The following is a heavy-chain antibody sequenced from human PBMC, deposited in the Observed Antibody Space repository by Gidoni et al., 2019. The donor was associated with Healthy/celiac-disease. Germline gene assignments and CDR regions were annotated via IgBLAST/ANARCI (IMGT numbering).Heavy chain of an antibody. CDR1: GFTFRDSY. Sequence: QVQLVESGGGLVKPGGSLRLSCAASGFTFRDSYMSWIRQAPGKGREWVSYISSSSSYTNYADSVKGRFTISRDNAKNSLYLQMNSLRAEDTAVYYCARDPFNTYYDGYGMDVWGQGTTVTVSS. CDR2: ISSSSSYT. CDR3: ARDPFNTYYDGYGMDV. D-gene: IGHD3-3*01. V-gene: IGHV3-11*06. J-gene: IGHJ6*02.